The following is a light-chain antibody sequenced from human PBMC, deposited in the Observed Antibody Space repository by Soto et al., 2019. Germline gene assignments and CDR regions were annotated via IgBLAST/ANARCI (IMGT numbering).Light chain of an antibody. CDR1: YSNIGAGSD. V-gene: IGLV1-40*01. CDR3: QSYDNRLVAGV. CDR2: SNN. J-gene: IGLJ2*01. Sequence: QSVLTQPPSVSGAPGQTVTISCSGGYSNIGAGSDVHWYQQTPGTAPKLLIYSNNNRPSGVSDRFSGSKSGTSASLAIPGLQAEDAADYYCQSYDNRLVAGVFGGGTKLTVL.